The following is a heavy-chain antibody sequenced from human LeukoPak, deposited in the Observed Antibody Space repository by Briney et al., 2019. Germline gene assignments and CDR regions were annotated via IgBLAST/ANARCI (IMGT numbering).Heavy chain of an antibody. CDR1: GFTFSSKW. CDR3: ARDGSGEWPIGY. J-gene: IGHJ4*02. D-gene: IGHD3-16*01. CDR2: IKYDGSEK. Sequence: GGSLRLSCAASGFTFSSKWMSWVRQAPGKGLEWVANIKYDGSEKYCVDSVKGRFTISRDNAKNSLYLQMNSLRVEDTAVYYCARDGSGEWPIGYWGQGTLVTVSS. V-gene: IGHV3-7*01.